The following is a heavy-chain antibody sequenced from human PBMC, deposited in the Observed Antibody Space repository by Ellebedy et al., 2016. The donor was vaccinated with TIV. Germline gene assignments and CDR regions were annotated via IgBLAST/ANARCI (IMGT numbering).Heavy chain of an antibody. Sequence: AASVKVSCKASGYTFSSFFMHWVRQAPGQGLEWMGIINPSGGSTSYAQKFQGRVTMTRDTSTSTVYMELSSLRSEDTAVYYCARDPDYSNREYYFDYWGQGTLVTVSS. J-gene: IGHJ4*02. V-gene: IGHV1-46*01. CDR2: INPSGGST. CDR3: ARDPDYSNREYYFDY. D-gene: IGHD4-11*01. CDR1: GYTFSSFF.